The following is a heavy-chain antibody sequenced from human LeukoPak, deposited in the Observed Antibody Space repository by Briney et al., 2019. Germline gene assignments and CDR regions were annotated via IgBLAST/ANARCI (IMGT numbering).Heavy chain of an antibody. V-gene: IGHV3-30*18. Sequence: GGSLRLSCAASRFTFSSYGMHWVRQAPGNGLEWVALISYDGSNKYYTDSVKGRFTISRDNSKNTLYLQMDSLRAEDTAVYYCAKDRGYSYGYFDYWGQGTLVTASS. J-gene: IGHJ4*02. CDR3: AKDRGYSYGYFDY. CDR1: RFTFSSYG. D-gene: IGHD5-18*01. CDR2: ISYDGSNK.